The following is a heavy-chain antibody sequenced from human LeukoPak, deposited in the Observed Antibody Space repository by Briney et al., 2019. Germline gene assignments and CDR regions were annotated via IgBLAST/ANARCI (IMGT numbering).Heavy chain of an antibody. CDR1: GFTFSNYW. D-gene: IGHD6-19*01. J-gene: IGHJ3*02. CDR3: ARDRAVALDWAFDI. CDR2: IEQDGSEK. Sequence: PGGSLRLSCAASGFTFSNYWMSWVRQAPGKGLEWVANIEQDGSEKYYVDSVKGRFTISRDNSKNTLYLQMNSLRAEDTAVYYCARDRAVALDWAFDIWGQGTMVTVSS. V-gene: IGHV3-7*01.